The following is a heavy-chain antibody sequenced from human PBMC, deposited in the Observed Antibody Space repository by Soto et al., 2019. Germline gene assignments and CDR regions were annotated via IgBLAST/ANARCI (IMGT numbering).Heavy chain of an antibody. CDR2: IYYSGST. CDR3: AGRGAAAGTMPWFDP. Sequence: ASETLSLTCTVSGGSISSYYWSWIRQPPGKGLEWIGYIYYSGSTNYNPSLKSRVTISVDTSKNQFSLKLSSVTAADTAVYYCAGRGAAAGTMPWFDPWGQGTLVTVSS. D-gene: IGHD6-13*01. V-gene: IGHV4-59*01. CDR1: GGSISSYY. J-gene: IGHJ5*02.